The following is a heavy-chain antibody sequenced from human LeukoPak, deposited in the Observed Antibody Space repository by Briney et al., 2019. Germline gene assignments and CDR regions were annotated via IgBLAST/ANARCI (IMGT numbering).Heavy chain of an antibody. Sequence: GGSLRLSCAASGFTFSSYGMHWVRQAPGKGLEWVAVISYDGSNKYYADSVKGRFTISRDNSKNTLYLQMNSLRAEDTAVYYCAKDPEIQGPWGPGGYYFDYWGQGTLVTVSS. CDR3: AKDPEIQGPWGPGGYYFDY. CDR2: ISYDGSNK. J-gene: IGHJ4*02. V-gene: IGHV3-30*18. CDR1: GFTFSSYG. D-gene: IGHD3-16*01.